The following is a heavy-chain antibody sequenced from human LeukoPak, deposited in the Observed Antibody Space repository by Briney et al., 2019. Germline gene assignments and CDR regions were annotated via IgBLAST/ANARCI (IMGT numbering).Heavy chain of an antibody. D-gene: IGHD2-15*01. CDR2: ISSSSSYI. CDR3: ARDRCSGGSCYGYYYGMDV. CDR1: GFTFSSYS. J-gene: IGHJ6*02. V-gene: IGHV3-21*01. Sequence: GGSLRLSCAASGFTFSSYSMNWVRQAPGKGLEWVSSISSSSSYIYYADSVKGRFTISRDNAKNPLYLQMNSLRAEDTAVYYCARDRCSGGSCYGYYYGMDVWGQGTTVTVSS.